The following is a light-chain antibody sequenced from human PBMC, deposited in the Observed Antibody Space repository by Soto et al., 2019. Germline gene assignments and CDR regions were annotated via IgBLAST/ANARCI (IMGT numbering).Light chain of an antibody. CDR1: SSDLGSYNR. V-gene: IGLV2-18*02. CDR2: EVS. Sequence: QSALTQPPSVSGSPGQSVTISCTGTSSDLGSYNRVSWYQQPPGTAPKLMIYEVSNRPSGVPDRFSGSKSGTTASLTISGIQAEDEADYYCSSYTSNSNYVFGIGTKLTVL. J-gene: IGLJ1*01. CDR3: SSYTSNSNYV.